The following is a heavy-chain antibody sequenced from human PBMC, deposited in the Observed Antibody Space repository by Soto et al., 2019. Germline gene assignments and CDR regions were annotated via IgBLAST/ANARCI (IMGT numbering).Heavy chain of an antibody. J-gene: IGHJ4*02. V-gene: IGHV1-69*02. CDR2: IIPILGIA. D-gene: IGHD2-21*02. CDR1: GGTFSSYT. CDR3: ASNHGGNSGFDF. Sequence: QVQLVQSGAEVKKPGSSVKVSCKASGGTFSSYTISWVRQAPGQGLEWMGRIIPILGIANYAQKFQGRVTITPDKSTSNAYMELSSLRSEDTAVYLCASNHGGNSGFDFWGQGTLVTVSS.